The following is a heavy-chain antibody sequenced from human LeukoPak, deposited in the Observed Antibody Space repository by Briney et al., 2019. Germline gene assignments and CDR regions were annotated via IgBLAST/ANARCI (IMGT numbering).Heavy chain of an antibody. D-gene: IGHD3-22*01. Sequence: SETLSLTCTVSGGSLSSYYWSWLRQPAGKGLEWIGRIYTSGSTNYNPSLKSRVTMSVDTSKNQFSLKLSSVTAADTAVYYCARDWPSGYYYGVSDYWGQGTLVTVSS. J-gene: IGHJ4*02. CDR3: ARDWPSGYYYGVSDY. CDR1: GGSLSSYY. V-gene: IGHV4-4*07. CDR2: IYTSGST.